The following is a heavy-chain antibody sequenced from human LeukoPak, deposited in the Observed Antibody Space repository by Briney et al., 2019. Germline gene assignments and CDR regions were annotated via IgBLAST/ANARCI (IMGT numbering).Heavy chain of an antibody. D-gene: IGHD6-19*01. V-gene: IGHV4-39*01. J-gene: IGHJ4*02. CDR1: GGSISSSSYY. Sequence: SETLSLTCTVSGGSISSSSYYWGWIRQPPGEGLEWIGSIYYSGSTYYNPSLKSRVTISVDTSKNQFSLKLSSVTAADTAVYYCARNTGSSGWYLPEDYRGQGTLVTVSS. CDR3: ARNTGSSGWYLPEDY. CDR2: IYYSGST.